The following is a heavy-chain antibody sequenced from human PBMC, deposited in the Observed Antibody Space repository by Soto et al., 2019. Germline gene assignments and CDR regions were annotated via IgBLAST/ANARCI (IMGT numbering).Heavy chain of an antibody. Sequence: ASVKVSCKASGYTFTGYYIHWVRQAPGQGLEWMGWINPDTGGTDYTQKFQGWVTMTRDTSITTAYMELSSLRSEDTAVYYCARHDCISTSCYYYYYYSMDVWGQGTTVTVSS. CDR1: GYTFTGYY. CDR3: ARHDCISTSCYYYYYYSMDV. CDR2: INPDTGGT. D-gene: IGHD2-2*01. J-gene: IGHJ6*02. V-gene: IGHV1-2*04.